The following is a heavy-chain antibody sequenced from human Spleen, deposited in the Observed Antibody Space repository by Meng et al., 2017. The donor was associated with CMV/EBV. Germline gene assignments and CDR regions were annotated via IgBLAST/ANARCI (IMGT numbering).Heavy chain of an antibody. D-gene: IGHD5-12*01. CDR1: GGSISSGDYY. V-gene: IGHV4-30-4*08. Sequence: QVQLQESGPGLVRPSPPLSRTCTVSGGSISSGDYYWSWIRQPPGKGLEWIGYIYYSGSTYYNPSLKSRVTISVDTSKNQFSLKLSSVTAADTAVYYCAGVATISPPFDYWGQGTLVTVSS. J-gene: IGHJ4*02. CDR3: AGVATISPPFDY. CDR2: IYYSGST.